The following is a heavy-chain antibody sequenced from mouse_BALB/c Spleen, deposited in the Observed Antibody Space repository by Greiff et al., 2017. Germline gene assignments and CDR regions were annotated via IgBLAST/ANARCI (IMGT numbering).Heavy chain of an antibody. V-gene: IGHV3-2*02. D-gene: IGHD2-3*01. CDR3: ARDGYPYAMDY. Sequence: EVKLVESGPGLVKPSQSLSLTCTVTGYSITSDYAWNWIRQFPGNKLEWMGYISYSGSTSYNPSLKSRISITRDTSKNQFFLQLNSVTTEDTATYYCARDGYPYAMDYWGQGTSVTVSS. J-gene: IGHJ4*01. CDR1: GYSITSDYA. CDR2: ISYSGST.